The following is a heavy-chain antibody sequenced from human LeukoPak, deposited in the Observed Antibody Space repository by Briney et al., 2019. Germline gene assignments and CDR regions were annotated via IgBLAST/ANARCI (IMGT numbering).Heavy chain of an antibody. Sequence: GGSLRLSCAASGFTFSSYSMNWVRQAPGKGLEWVANIKQDGSEKYYVDSVKGRFTISRDNAKNSLYLQMNSLRAEDTAVYYCARKAYGLDVWGKGTTVTVSS. CDR3: ARKAYGLDV. CDR2: IKQDGSEK. CDR1: GFTFSSYS. J-gene: IGHJ6*04. V-gene: IGHV3-7*03.